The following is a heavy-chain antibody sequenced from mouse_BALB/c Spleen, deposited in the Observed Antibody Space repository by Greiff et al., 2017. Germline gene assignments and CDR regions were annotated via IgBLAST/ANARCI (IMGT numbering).Heavy chain of an antibody. J-gene: IGHJ3*01. Sequence: EVMLVESGGDLVKPGGSLKLSCAASGFTFSSYGMSWVRQTPDKRLEWVATISSGGSYTYYPDSVKGRFTISRDNAKNTLYLQMSSLKSEDTAMYYCARHDGSSRPWFAYWGQGTLVTVSA. CDR1: GFTFSSYG. V-gene: IGHV5-6*01. D-gene: IGHD1-1*01. CDR2: ISSGGSYT. CDR3: ARHDGSSRPWFAY.